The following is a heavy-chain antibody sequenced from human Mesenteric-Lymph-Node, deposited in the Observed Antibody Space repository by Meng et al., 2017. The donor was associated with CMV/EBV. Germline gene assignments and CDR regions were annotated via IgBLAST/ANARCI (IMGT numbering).Heavy chain of an antibody. CDR1: GFTFSSYA. J-gene: IGHJ5*02. Sequence: GESLKISCAASGFTFSSYAMSWVRQAPGKGLEWVSAISGSGGSTYYADSVKGRFTISRDNSKNTLYLQMNSLRAEDTAVYYCAKKEPSDHGFWSGHYRGWLDTWGQGTLVTVSS. CDR2: ISGSGGST. V-gene: IGHV3-23*01. D-gene: IGHD3-3*01. CDR3: AKKEPSDHGFWSGHYRGWLDT.